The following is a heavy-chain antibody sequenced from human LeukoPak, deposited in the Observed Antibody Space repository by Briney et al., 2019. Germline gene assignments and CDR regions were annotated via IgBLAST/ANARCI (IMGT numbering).Heavy chain of an antibody. Sequence: SETLSRTCAVYGGSFSGYYWSWIRQPPGKGLEWIGETNHSGSTNYNPSLKSRVTISVDTSKNQFSLKLTSVTAADTAVYYCARGGGSSGYYFDYWGQGTLVTVSS. D-gene: IGHD6-19*01. CDR1: GGSFSGYY. V-gene: IGHV4-34*01. CDR3: ARGGGSSGYYFDY. CDR2: TNHSGST. J-gene: IGHJ4*02.